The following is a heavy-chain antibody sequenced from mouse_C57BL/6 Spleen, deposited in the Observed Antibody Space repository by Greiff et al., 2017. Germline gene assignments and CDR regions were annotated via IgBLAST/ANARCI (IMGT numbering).Heavy chain of an antibody. J-gene: IGHJ2*01. V-gene: IGHV14-2*01. D-gene: IGHD2-2*01. Sequence: SGAELVKPGASVKLSCTASGFNIKDYYMHWVKQRTEQGLEWIGRIDPEDGETKSAPKFQGKATITADTSSNTAYLQLSSRTSADTAVYYCARFGYDGDYFDYWGQGTTLTVSS. CDR2: IDPEDGET. CDR3: ARFGYDGDYFDY. CDR1: GFNIKDYY.